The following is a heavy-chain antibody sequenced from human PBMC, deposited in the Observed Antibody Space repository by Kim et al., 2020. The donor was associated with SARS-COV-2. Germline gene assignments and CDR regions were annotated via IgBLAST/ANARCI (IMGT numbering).Heavy chain of an antibody. V-gene: IGHV3-23*01. CDR1: GFTFSSYA. J-gene: IGHJ6*02. CDR3: ANPLAAEKDYYYGMDV. D-gene: IGHD6-13*01. Sequence: GGSLRLSCAASGFTFSSYAMSWVRQAPGKGLEWVSAISGSGGSTYYADSVKGRFTISRDNSKNTLYLQMNSLRAEDTAVYYCANPLAAEKDYYYGMDVWGQGTTVTVSS. CDR2: ISGSGGST.